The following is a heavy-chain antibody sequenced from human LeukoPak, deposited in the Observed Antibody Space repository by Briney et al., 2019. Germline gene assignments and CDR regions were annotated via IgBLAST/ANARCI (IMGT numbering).Heavy chain of an antibody. D-gene: IGHD7-27*01. CDR1: GYSFGGYY. CDR2: INPNSGGT. V-gene: IGHV1-2*06. Sequence: ASVKVSCKTSGYSFGGYYIHWVRQAPGQGLEWMGRINPNSGGTNDAQNFQGGVTMTRDTSISTAYMELSRLRSDDTAVYYCARDLPSTSNWELDYWGQGTLVTASS. J-gene: IGHJ4*02. CDR3: ARDLPSTSNWELDY.